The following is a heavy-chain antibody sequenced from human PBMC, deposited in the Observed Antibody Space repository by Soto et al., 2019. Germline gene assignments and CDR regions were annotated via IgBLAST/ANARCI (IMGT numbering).Heavy chain of an antibody. Sequence: QVQLVQSGAEVKKPGSSVKVSCKASGDTFSRYVISWVRQAPGQGLEWMGGITPILKTANYAQKFQNRVTIIADKSTSTVYMELSSLRSEDTAVYYCARGQPHYYGSESPMDVWGQGTTVIVSS. CDR1: GDTFSRYV. V-gene: IGHV1-69*06. CDR3: ARGQPHYYGSESPMDV. CDR2: ITPILKTA. J-gene: IGHJ6*02. D-gene: IGHD3-10*01.